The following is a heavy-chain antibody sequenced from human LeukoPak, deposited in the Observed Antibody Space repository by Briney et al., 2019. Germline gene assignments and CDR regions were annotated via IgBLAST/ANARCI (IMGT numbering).Heavy chain of an antibody. CDR2: IRYDGSNK. Sequence: AGGSLRLSCAASGFTFSSYGMHWVRQAPGKGLEWVAFIRYDGSNKYYADSVKGRFTISRDNSKNTLYLQMNSLRAEDTAVYYCARRGYSSSWPLDYWGQGTLVTV. CDR3: ARRGYSSSWPLDY. V-gene: IGHV3-30*02. D-gene: IGHD6-13*01. J-gene: IGHJ4*02. CDR1: GFTFSSYG.